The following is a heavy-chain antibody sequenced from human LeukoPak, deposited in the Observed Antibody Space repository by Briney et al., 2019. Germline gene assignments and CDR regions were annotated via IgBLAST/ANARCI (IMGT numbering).Heavy chain of an antibody. V-gene: IGHV3-23*01. CDR2: IGGSVGTT. CDR1: GFTFSVYA. CDR3: ATSGWDTIDYFYGMDV. D-gene: IGHD6-19*01. Sequence: GGSLRLSCAASGFTFSVYAMSWVRQAPGKGLEWVSSIGGSVGTTYYADSVKGRFTISRDNSKNSLFLQMNNLRAEDTAVYYCATSGWDTIDYFYGMDVWGHGTTVTVSS. J-gene: IGHJ6*02.